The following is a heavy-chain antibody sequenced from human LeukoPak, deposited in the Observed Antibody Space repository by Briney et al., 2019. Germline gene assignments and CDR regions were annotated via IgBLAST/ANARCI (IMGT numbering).Heavy chain of an antibody. D-gene: IGHD1-14*01. Sequence: GGSLRLSCAASGFTFSSYAMHWVRQAPGKGLEWVAVISYDGSNKYYADSVKGRFTISRDNAKNSLYLQMNSLRDEDTAVYYCASGSGGPWGQGTLVTVSS. J-gene: IGHJ5*02. CDR3: ASGSGGP. V-gene: IGHV3-30-3*01. CDR2: ISYDGSNK. CDR1: GFTFSSYA.